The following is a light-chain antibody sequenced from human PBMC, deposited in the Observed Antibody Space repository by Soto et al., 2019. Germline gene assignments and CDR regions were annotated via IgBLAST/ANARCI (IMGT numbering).Light chain of an antibody. J-gene: IGKJ2*01. CDR2: AAS. CDR1: QSVRSNH. V-gene: IGKV3-20*01. CDR3: QHYDKSPLYT. Sequence: DIVLTQSPATLSLSPGERATLSCRASQSVRSNHLAWYQQKPGQAPRLLIYAASSRATGIPDRFSGSGSGTDFILTISRLEPEDFAVYYCQHYDKSPLYTFGQGTKLEIK.